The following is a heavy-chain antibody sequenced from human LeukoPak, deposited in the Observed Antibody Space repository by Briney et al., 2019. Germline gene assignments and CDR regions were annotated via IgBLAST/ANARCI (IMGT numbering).Heavy chain of an antibody. D-gene: IGHD3-10*01. CDR3: AANSADYNTLGSSYKV. V-gene: IGHV4-39*02. CDR2: TSYSGTT. J-gene: IGHJ4*02. CDR1: SASISSGPYY. Sequence: NASETLSLTCTVSSASISSGPYYWAWIRQSPGKGLEWIGSTSYSGTTYYNPSLESRVTISVDTSKNHFSLKLSSVTAADTAVYYCAANSADYNTLGSSYKVWGQGTLVTVSS.